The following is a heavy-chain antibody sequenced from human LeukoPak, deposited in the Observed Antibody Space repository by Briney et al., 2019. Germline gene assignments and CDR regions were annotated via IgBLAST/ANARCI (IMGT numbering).Heavy chain of an antibody. Sequence: SETLSLTCAVSGGSISSSNWWSWVRQPPGKGLEWIGEIYHSGSTNYNPSLKSRVTISVDKSKNQFSLKLSSVTAADTAVYYCARGQGYYDSSGYYDDYWGQGTLVTVSS. CDR2: IYHSGST. D-gene: IGHD3-22*01. CDR1: GGSISSSNW. CDR3: ARGQGYYDSSGYYDDY. J-gene: IGHJ4*02. V-gene: IGHV4-4*02.